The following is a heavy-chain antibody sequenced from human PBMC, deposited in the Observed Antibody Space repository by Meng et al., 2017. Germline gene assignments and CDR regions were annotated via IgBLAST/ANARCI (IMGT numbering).Heavy chain of an antibody. CDR3: ARDRALYSSGWYRTSQH. V-gene: IGHV3-30*04. J-gene: IGHJ1*01. CDR2: ISYDGSNK. CDR1: GFTFSSYA. Sequence: GESLKISCAASGFTFSSYAMHWVRQAPGKGLEWVAVISYDGSNKYYADSVKGRFTISRDNSKNKLYLQMNSSRAEDTAVYHCARDRALYSSGWYRTSQHWGQGTLVTVSS. D-gene: IGHD6-19*01.